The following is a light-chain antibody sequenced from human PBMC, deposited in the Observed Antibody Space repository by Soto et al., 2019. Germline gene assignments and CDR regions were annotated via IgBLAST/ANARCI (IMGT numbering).Light chain of an antibody. CDR2: QTS. V-gene: IGKV3-20*01. CDR3: QQYGDSPAYT. Sequence: EISLTQSPGTLSVAPGERATLSCRGSQSINRDVLAWYQQKPGQAPRLLMFQTSTRDSGVPDRFSGSGSGTDFTLTITGLEPEDSAVYYCQQYGDSPAYTFGQGTKLAI. J-gene: IGKJ2*01. CDR1: QSINRDV.